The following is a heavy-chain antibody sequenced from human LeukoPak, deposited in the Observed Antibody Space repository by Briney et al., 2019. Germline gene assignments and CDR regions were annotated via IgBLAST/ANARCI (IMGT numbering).Heavy chain of an antibody. V-gene: IGHV1-2*02. J-gene: IGHJ4*02. D-gene: IGHD6-13*01. Sequence: GASVKVSCKASGYTFTAYYMHWVRQAPGQGLEWMGWINPNSGGTIFAQNFQGRVTMTRDTSISTAYLELSRLRSDDAAVYYCATNVESGGTIDYWGQGTLVTVSS. CDR2: INPNSGGT. CDR3: ATNVESGGTIDY. CDR1: GYTFTAYY.